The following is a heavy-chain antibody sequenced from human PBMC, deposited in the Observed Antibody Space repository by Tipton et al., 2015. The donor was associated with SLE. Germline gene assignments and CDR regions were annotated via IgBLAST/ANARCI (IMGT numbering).Heavy chain of an antibody. J-gene: IGHJ4*02. CDR1: GGSFSGYF. Sequence: TLSLTCAVYGGSFSGYFWSWIRQLPDKGLEWIGEINHSGTTNCNPSLKSRVTISVDTSKNQFSLKLSSVTAADTSVYYCVGSTAGGFFDYWGQGTLVTVSS. D-gene: IGHD2-2*01. CDR3: VGSTAGGFFDY. V-gene: IGHV4-34*01. CDR2: INHSGTT.